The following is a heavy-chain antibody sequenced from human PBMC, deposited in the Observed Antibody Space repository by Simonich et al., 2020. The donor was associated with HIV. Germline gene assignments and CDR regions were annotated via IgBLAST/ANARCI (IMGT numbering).Heavy chain of an antibody. Sequence: QVQLQQWGAGLLTPSETLSLTCAVYGGSFSSYFWKWIRQPPWKRMEWIGEIDHIGRTNYNPSLKSRVTISVDTSKNKFSLKVNSVTAADTAVYYCARQSGYVDAFDIWGQGTMVTVSS. CDR1: GGSFSSYF. CDR3: ARQSGYVDAFDI. D-gene: IGHD5-12*01. J-gene: IGHJ3*02. CDR2: IDHIGRT. V-gene: IGHV4-34*01.